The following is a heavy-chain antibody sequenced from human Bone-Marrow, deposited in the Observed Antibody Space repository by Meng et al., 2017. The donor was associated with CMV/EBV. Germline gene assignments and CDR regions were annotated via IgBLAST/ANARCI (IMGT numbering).Heavy chain of an antibody. CDR2: ISYDGSNK. CDR1: VFTFSSYA. V-gene: IGHV3-30-3*01. CDR3: ARDIGYCSSTSCYTYYYYGMDV. J-gene: IGHJ6*02. D-gene: IGHD2-2*02. Sequence: GGSLRLSCAASVFTFSSYAMHWVRQAPGKGLEWVAVISYDGSNKYYADSVKGRFTISRDNSKNTLYLQMNSLRAEDTAVYYCARDIGYCSSTSCYTYYYYGMDVWGQGTTVTVSS.